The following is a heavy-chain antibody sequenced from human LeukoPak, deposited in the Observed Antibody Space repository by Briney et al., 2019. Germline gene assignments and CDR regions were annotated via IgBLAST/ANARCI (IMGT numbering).Heavy chain of an antibody. CDR2: INHSGST. CDR1: GGSFSGCY. CDR3: ASLPGEGSSNWFDP. V-gene: IGHV4-34*01. Sequence: SETLSLTCAVYGGSFSGCYWSWIRQPPGKGLEWIGEINHSGSTNYNPSLKSRVTISVDTSKNQFSLKLSSVTAADTAVYYCASLPGEGSSNWFDPWGQGTLVTVSS. J-gene: IGHJ5*02. D-gene: IGHD3-16*01.